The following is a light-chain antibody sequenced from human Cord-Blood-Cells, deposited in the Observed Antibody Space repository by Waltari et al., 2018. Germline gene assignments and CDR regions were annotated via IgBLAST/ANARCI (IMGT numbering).Light chain of an antibody. CDR3: QQSYSTPFT. CDR1: QSISSY. CDR2: AAS. V-gene: IGKV1-39*01. Sequence: DIQMTKSPSSLSASVADRVTITCRASQSISSYLNWYQQKPGKAPKLLIYAASSLQSGVPSRFSGSGSGTDFTLTISSLQPEDFATYYCQQSYSTPFTFGPGTKVDIK. J-gene: IGKJ3*01.